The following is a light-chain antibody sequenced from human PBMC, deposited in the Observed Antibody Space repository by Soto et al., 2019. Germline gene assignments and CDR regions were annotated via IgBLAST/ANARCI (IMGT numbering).Light chain of an antibody. V-gene: IGLV1-44*01. Sequence: QSVLTQPPSASGTPGQSVTISCSGSSSNIGDNTVNWYQQLPGTAPKLLIYSNDQRSSGVPDRFSGSKSGTSASLAISGLQSGDEADYYCAVWDDSLDGVVFGGGTKVTVL. CDR1: SSNIGDNT. J-gene: IGLJ2*01. CDR2: SND. CDR3: AVWDDSLDGVV.